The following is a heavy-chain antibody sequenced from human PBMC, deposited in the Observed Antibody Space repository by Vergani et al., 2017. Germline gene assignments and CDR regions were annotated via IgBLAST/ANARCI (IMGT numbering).Heavy chain of an antibody. CDR1: GYTFSNYY. D-gene: IGHD3-10*01. Sequence: QVQVVQSGAEVKKSGASVKVSCKTSGYTFSNYYMHWVRQAPGRGLEWMGIINPSGGHTNYAQKFQGRVTMTRDTSTSTVYMELSSLRSEDTAIYYCARAPLANYYGSGSYLPRIDPWGQGTLVTVSS. CDR2: INPSGGHT. J-gene: IGHJ5*02. CDR3: ARAPLANYYGSGSYLPRIDP. V-gene: IGHV1-46*01.